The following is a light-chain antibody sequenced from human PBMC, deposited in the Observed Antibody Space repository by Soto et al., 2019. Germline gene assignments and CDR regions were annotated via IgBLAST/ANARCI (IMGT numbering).Light chain of an antibody. CDR3: QQSFNTPRT. J-gene: IGKJ1*01. V-gene: IGKV1-39*01. Sequence: DIQMTQSPSSLSASVGDRVTITCRASQSITTYLNWHQQKPGKAPKLLIYAASSLQSGVPSRFSGSGSGTDFTLTISSLQPGDFSAYFCQQSFNTPRTFGQGTRVEIK. CDR2: AAS. CDR1: QSITTY.